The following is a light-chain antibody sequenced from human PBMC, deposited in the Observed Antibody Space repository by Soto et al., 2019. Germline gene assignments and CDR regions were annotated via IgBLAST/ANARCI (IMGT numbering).Light chain of an antibody. CDR2: DAS. CDR3: LQDINYPWT. J-gene: IGKJ1*01. Sequence: DIQMTQSPSSLSASVGDRVTITCQASQNINNYLNWYQQEPGRAPKLLIHDASNLEAGVPSRFSGSGSETDFTLAISSLQPEDSATYYCLQDINYPWTFGQGTKVDIK. V-gene: IGKV1-33*01. CDR1: QNINNY.